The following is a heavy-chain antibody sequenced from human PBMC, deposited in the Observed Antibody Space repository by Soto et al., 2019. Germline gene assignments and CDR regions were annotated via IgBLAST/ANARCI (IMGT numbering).Heavy chain of an antibody. V-gene: IGHV4-30-4*01. CDR1: GGSISSYY. J-gene: IGHJ5*02. Sequence: TLSLTCTVSGGSISSYYWSWIRQPPGKGLEWIGYIYYSGSTYYNPSLKSRVTISVDTSKNQFSLKLSSVTAADTAVYYCASSRGTNWFDPWGQGTLVTVSS. D-gene: IGHD1-26*01. CDR3: ASSRGTNWFDP. CDR2: IYYSGST.